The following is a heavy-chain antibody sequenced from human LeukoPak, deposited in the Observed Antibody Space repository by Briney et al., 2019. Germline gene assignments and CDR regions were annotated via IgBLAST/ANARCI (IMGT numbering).Heavy chain of an antibody. V-gene: IGHV3-21*01. D-gene: IGHD2-15*01. J-gene: IGHJ6*03. Sequence: PGGSLRLSCAASGFTFSSYSMNWVRQAPGKGLEWVSSISSSSSYIYYADSVKGGFTISRDNAKNSLYLQMNSLRAEDTAVYYCAREIVVVAGLYYYYYMDVWGKGTTVTVSS. CDR2: ISSSSSYI. CDR3: AREIVVVAGLYYYYYMDV. CDR1: GFTFSSYS.